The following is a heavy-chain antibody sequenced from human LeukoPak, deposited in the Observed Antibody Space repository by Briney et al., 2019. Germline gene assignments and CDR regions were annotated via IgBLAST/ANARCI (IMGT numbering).Heavy chain of an antibody. Sequence: GGSLRLSCAASGFTFNNAWMNWVRQAPGKGLEWVSYISSSGSTIYYADSVKGRFTISRDNAKNSLYLQMNSLRAEDTAVYYCARAPLSSNSAGVCIWGQGTLVTVSS. J-gene: IGHJ4*02. CDR3: ARAPLSSNSAGVCI. D-gene: IGHD6-13*01. CDR1: GFTFNNAW. CDR2: ISSSGSTI. V-gene: IGHV3-11*01.